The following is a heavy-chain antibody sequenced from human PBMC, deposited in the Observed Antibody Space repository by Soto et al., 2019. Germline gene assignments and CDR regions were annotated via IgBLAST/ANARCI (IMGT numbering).Heavy chain of an antibody. CDR1: GYTFISYA. J-gene: IGHJ6*02. V-gene: IGHV1-18*01. CDR3: ARGIEVACPVYYGTDV. CDR2: ISAYNGNT. Sequence: QVQLVQSGAEVKKPGASVKVSCKASGYTFISYAIGWVRQAPGQGLEWMGWISAYNGNTNYAQNFQGRVTMATDTSTSTAYLELRSLRSDDKAVYYCARGIEVACPVYYGTDVWGQGTTVTVSS. D-gene: IGHD6-19*01.